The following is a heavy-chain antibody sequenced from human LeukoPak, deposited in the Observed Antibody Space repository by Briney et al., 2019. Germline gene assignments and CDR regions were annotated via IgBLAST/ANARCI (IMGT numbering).Heavy chain of an antibody. CDR1: GFTFSTYW. CDR2: ISGDKSHT. J-gene: IGHJ5*02. CDR3: ATATFYATSGYSPS. Sequence: GGSLRLSCAGSGFTFSTYWIHWVRQAPGQGLVWVSGISGDKSHTAYADSVKGRFTISRDNAKNTLHLQMNSLRDEDTAVYYCATATFYATSGYSPSWGQGTLVTVSS. V-gene: IGHV3-74*01. D-gene: IGHD3-22*01.